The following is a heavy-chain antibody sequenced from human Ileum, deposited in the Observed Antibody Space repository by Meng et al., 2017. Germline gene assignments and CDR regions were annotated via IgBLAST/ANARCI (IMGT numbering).Heavy chain of an antibody. CDR2: IIHIFGTA. J-gene: IGHJ4*02. V-gene: IGHV1-69*06. Sequence: SVKVSCKASGGTFSSYAISWVRQAPGQGLEWMGGIIHIFGTANYAQKFQGRVTITADKSTSTAYMELSSLRSEDTAVYYCARDRIRGSWGDNHLHFDYWGQGTLVTVSS. CDR3: ARDRIRGSWGDNHLHFDY. CDR1: GGTFSSYA. D-gene: IGHD1-14*01.